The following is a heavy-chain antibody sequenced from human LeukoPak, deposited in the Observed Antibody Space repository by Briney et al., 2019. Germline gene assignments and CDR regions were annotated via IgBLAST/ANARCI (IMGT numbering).Heavy chain of an antibody. D-gene: IGHD3-22*01. Sequence: ASVKVSCKASGGTFSSYAISWVRQAPGQGLEWMGRIIPIFGTANYAQKFQGRVTITTDESTSTAYMELSSLRSGDTAVYYCARPSSYYYDSSGTSFDYWGQGTLVTVSS. V-gene: IGHV1-69*05. CDR2: IIPIFGTA. J-gene: IGHJ4*02. CDR3: ARPSSYYYDSSGTSFDY. CDR1: GGTFSSYA.